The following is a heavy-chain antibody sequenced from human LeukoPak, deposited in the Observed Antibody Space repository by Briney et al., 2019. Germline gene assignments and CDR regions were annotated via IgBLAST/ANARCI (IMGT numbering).Heavy chain of an antibody. D-gene: IGHD6-6*01. CDR1: GGSISSGSYY. V-gene: IGHV4-61*02. Sequence: SETLSLTCTVSGGSISSGSYYWSWIRQPAGKGLEWIGRIYTSGSTNYNPSLKSRVTISVDTSKNQFSLKLSSVTAADTAVYYCAREVAISSDYYYYMDVWGKGTTVTVSS. J-gene: IGHJ6*03. CDR3: AREVAISSDYYYYMDV. CDR2: IYTSGST.